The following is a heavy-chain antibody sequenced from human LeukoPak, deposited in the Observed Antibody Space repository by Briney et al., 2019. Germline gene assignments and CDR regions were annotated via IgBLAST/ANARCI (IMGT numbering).Heavy chain of an antibody. CDR2: IYYSGST. D-gene: IGHD6-6*01. Sequence: PSQTLSLTCTVSGGSISSGGYYWSWIRQHPGKGLEWIGYIYYSGSTYYNPSLKSRVTISVDTSKNQLSLKLSSVTAADTAVYYCARSIAARPGYYYYYYMDVWGKGTTVTVSS. CDR3: ARSIAARPGYYYYYYMDV. J-gene: IGHJ6*03. CDR1: GGSISSGGYY. V-gene: IGHV4-31*03.